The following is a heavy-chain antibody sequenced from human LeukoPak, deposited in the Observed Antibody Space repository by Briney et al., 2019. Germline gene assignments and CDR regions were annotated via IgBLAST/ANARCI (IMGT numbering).Heavy chain of an antibody. D-gene: IGHD3-3*01. CDR1: GGSISSYY. CDR3: AREGFWRGYNKYYYYYMDV. J-gene: IGHJ6*03. CDR2: IYRSGMN. V-gene: IGHV4-4*07. Sequence: SETLSLTCTVSGGSISSYYWSWLRQPAGKGLEWIGRIYRSGMNNYNPSLKGRVTMSVDKSKNQFSLKLRSVTAADTAVYYCAREGFWRGYNKYYYYYMDVWGKGTTVTVSS.